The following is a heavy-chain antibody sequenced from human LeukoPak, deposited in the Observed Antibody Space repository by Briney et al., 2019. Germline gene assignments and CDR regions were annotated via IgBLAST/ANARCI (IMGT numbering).Heavy chain of an antibody. Sequence: GGSLRLSCAASGFTFSSYSMNWVRQAPGKGLEWVSSISSSSSYIYYADSVKGRFTISRDNAKNSLYPQMNSLRAEDTAVYYCARDRGYSYEFDYWGQGTLVTVSS. CDR2: ISSSSSYI. CDR3: ARDRGYSYEFDY. CDR1: GFTFSSYS. J-gene: IGHJ4*02. V-gene: IGHV3-21*01. D-gene: IGHD5-18*01.